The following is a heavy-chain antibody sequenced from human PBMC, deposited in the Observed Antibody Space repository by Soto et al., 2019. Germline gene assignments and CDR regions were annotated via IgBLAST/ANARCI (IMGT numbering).Heavy chain of an antibody. CDR3: ARDCIAARPVGADFYYYGVDV. D-gene: IGHD6-6*01. CDR2: IYYSGST. Sequence: SETLSLTCTVSGGSITSGGYYWSWIRQLPGKGLEWIGYIYYSGSTSYNPSLKSRVTISVDTSKNQFSLKLSSVTAADTAVYYCARDCIAARPVGADFYYYGVDVWGQGTTVTVSS. J-gene: IGHJ6*02. V-gene: IGHV4-31*03. CDR1: GGSITSGGYY.